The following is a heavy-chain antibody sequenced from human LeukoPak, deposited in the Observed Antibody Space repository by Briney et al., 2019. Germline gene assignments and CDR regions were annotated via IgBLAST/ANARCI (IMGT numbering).Heavy chain of an antibody. CDR1: GGSLSSGTYY. CDR3: ARFDYASGKKWFDP. D-gene: IGHD3-10*01. CDR2: IYYSGST. V-gene: IGHV4-39*01. Sequence: KPSETLSLTCTVSGGSLSSGTYYWGWIRQPPGKGLEWIGNIYYSGSTYYNPSFKSRVTISVDTSKNQFSLKLSSVTAADTAVYYCARFDYASGKKWFDPWGQGTLVTVSS. J-gene: IGHJ5*02.